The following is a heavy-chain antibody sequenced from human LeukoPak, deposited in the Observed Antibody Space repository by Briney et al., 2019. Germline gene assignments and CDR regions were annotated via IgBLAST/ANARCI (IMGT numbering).Heavy chain of an antibody. CDR1: GGSFSGYC. CDR2: INHSGST. D-gene: IGHD1-26*01. V-gene: IGHV4-34*01. J-gene: IGHJ4*02. Sequence: SETLSLTCAVYGGSFSGYCWSWIRQPPGKGLEWIGEINHSGSTNYNPALKSRVAISVDTSKNQFSLKLSSVTAADTAVYYCARDLLSNYSPDYWGQGTLVTVSS. CDR3: ARDLLSNYSPDY.